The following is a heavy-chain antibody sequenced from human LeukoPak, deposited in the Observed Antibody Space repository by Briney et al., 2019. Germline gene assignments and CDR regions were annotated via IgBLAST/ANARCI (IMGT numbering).Heavy chain of an antibody. V-gene: IGHV1-69*06. D-gene: IGHD2-2*03. Sequence: SVKVSCKASGGTFSSYAISWVRQAPGQGLEWMGGIIPIFGTANYAQKFQGRVTITADKSTSTAYMELSSLRSEDTAVYYCARGVGYWRGTNWFDPWGQGTLVTVSS. CDR2: IIPIFGTA. CDR3: ARGVGYWRGTNWFDP. CDR1: GGTFSSYA. J-gene: IGHJ5*02.